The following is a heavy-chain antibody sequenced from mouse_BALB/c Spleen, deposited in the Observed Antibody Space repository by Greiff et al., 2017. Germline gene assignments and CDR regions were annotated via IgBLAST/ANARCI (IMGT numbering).Heavy chain of an antibody. V-gene: IGHV5-17*02. J-gene: IGHJ3*01. CDR2: ISSGSSTF. D-gene: IGHD2-10*02. Sequence: DVQLVGSGGGLVQPGGSRKLSFATSGFTFSSFGMHWVRQAPEKGLGWVAYISSGSSTFYYADTVKGRFTISRDNPKNTLFLQMTSLRSEDTAMYYCARSEYGNYGFAYWGQGTLVTVSA. CDR1: GFTFSSFG. CDR3: ARSEYGNYGFAY.